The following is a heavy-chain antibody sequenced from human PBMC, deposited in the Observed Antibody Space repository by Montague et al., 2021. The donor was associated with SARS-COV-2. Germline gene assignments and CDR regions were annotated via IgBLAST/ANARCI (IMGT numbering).Heavy chain of an antibody. CDR2: TYYRPKWYN. CDR3: ARTSASSDY. J-gene: IGHJ4*02. Sequence: CAISGDSVAGNRAGWNWVRQSPSSGPEWLGRTYYRPKWYNDYAVSVKSRITINPDTSKNQISLQLSSVTPEDTAVYYCARTSASSDYWGQGILVTVSS. V-gene: IGHV6-1*01. CDR1: GDSVAGNRAG. D-gene: IGHD1-26*01.